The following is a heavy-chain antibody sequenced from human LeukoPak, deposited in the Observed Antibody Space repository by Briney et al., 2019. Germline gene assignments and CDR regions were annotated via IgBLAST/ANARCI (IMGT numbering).Heavy chain of an antibody. V-gene: IGHV3-48*01. CDR1: GFTFSSYS. CDR3: AREEYQLLYGFDY. Sequence: PGGSLRLSCAASGFTFSSYSMNWVRQAPGKGLEWVSYISSSSSTIYYADSVKGRFTISRNNVKNSLYLQMNSLRAEDTAVYYCAREEYQLLYGFDYRGQGTLVTVSS. D-gene: IGHD2-2*02. CDR2: ISSSSSTI. J-gene: IGHJ4*02.